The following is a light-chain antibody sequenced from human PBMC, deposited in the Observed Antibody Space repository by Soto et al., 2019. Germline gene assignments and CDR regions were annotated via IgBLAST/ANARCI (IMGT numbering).Light chain of an antibody. V-gene: IGKV3-15*01. Sequence: EIVMMQSLATLSVSPGERATLSCRASQSVSSNLAWYQQKPGQAPRLLIYGASTRATGIPARFSGSGSGTELTLTISSLQSEDFAVYYCQQYNNWPPWTFGQGTKV. J-gene: IGKJ1*01. CDR1: QSVSSN. CDR2: GAS. CDR3: QQYNNWPPWT.